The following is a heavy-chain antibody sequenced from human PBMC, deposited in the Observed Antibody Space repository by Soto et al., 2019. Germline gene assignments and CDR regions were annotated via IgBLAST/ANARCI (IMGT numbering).Heavy chain of an antibody. V-gene: IGHV4-30-4*01. Sequence: QVQLQESGPGLVKPSQTLSLTCTVSGGSISSGDYYWSWIRQPPGKGLEWIGYIYYSGSTYHNPSLKRRVTISVDTSKNQFSLQLSSVTAADTAMYYCARALIQLWPHYYYGMDVWGQGTTVTVSS. D-gene: IGHD5-18*01. J-gene: IGHJ6*02. CDR2: IYYSGST. CDR1: GGSISSGDYY. CDR3: ARALIQLWPHYYYGMDV.